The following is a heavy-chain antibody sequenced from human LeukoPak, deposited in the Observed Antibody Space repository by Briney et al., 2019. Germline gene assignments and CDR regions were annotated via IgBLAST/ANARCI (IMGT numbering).Heavy chain of an antibody. CDR1: GYTFTGYY. CDR3: ATQPGYSYGYSLSYNWFDP. D-gene: IGHD5-18*01. Sequence: ASVKVSCKASGYTFTGYYMHCVRQAPGQGLEWMGWINPNSGGTNYAQKFQGRVTMTRDTSISTAYMELSRLRSDDTAVYYCATQPGYSYGYSLSYNWFDPWGQGTLVTVSS. CDR2: INPNSGGT. V-gene: IGHV1-2*02. J-gene: IGHJ5*02.